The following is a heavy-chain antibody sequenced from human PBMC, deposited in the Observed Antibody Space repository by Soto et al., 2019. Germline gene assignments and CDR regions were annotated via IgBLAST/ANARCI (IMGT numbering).Heavy chain of an antibody. V-gene: IGHV3-23*01. D-gene: IGHD3-10*01. CDR3: AKASITMVRGVITLFDY. CDR2: ISGSGGST. Sequence: QPGGSLRLSCAASGFTFSSYAMSWVRQAPGKGLEWVSAISGSGGSTYYADSVKGRFTISRDNSKNTLYLQMNSLRAEDTAVYYCAKASITMVRGVITLFDYWGQGTLVTVSS. CDR1: GFTFSSYA. J-gene: IGHJ4*02.